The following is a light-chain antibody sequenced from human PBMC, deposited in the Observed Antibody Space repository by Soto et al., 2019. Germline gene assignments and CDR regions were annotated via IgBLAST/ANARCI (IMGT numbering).Light chain of an antibody. CDR3: AAWEDSLNGYV. J-gene: IGLJ1*01. Sequence: QSVLTQPPSASGTPGQRITISCSGDRSNIGTNPVAWYQQLPGTAPKLLINNDKHRPSGVPDRFSGSKSGTSASLAISGLQSEDEADYYCAAWEDSLNGYVCGTGNKVSV. CDR2: NDK. V-gene: IGLV1-44*01. CDR1: RSNIGTNP.